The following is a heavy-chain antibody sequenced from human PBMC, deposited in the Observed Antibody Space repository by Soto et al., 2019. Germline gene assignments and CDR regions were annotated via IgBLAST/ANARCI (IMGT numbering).Heavy chain of an antibody. Sequence: SETLSLTCAVSGGSISSGGYSWSWIRQPPGKGLEWIGYIYHSGSTYYNPSLKSRVTISVDRSKNQFSLKLSSVTAADTAVYYCAREVPGDYFDNWGQGTLVTVSS. J-gene: IGHJ4*02. V-gene: IGHV4-30-2*01. D-gene: IGHD3-10*01. CDR2: IYHSGST. CDR1: GGSISSGGYS. CDR3: AREVPGDYFDN.